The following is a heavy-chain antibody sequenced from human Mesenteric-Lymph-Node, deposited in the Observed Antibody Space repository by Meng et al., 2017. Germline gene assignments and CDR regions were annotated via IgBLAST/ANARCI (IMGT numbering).Heavy chain of an antibody. J-gene: IGHJ5*02. D-gene: IGHD3-9*01. CDR1: GYTFTSYG. CDR2: ISAYNGNT. V-gene: IGHV1-18*01. CDR3: ARDTLYYDILTGYSPTNWFDP. Sequence: QVQLVQSGAEVKKPGASVQVSCNAFGYTFTSYGISWVRQAPGQGLEWMGWISAYNGNTNYAQKLQGRVTMTTDTSTSTAYMELRSLRSDDTAVYYCARDTLYYDILTGYSPTNWFDPWGQGTLVTVSS.